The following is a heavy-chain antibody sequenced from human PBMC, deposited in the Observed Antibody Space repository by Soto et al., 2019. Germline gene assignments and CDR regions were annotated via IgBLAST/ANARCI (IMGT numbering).Heavy chain of an antibody. J-gene: IGHJ4*02. CDR1: GGSLTTYY. Sequence: QVQLQQWGAGLLKPSETLSLSCAVYGGSLTTYYWTWIRQPPGKGLEWIGKINHSGVTKYNPSLKSRVTISVDTSKNQFSLKLTSVTAADTAVYYCANGLEYWGQGTLVTVSS. D-gene: IGHD4-17*01. V-gene: IGHV4-34*01. CDR2: INHSGVT. CDR3: ANGLEY.